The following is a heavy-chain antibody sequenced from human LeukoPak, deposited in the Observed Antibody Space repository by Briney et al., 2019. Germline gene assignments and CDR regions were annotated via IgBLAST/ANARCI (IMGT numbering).Heavy chain of an antibody. CDR2: INPNSGGT. CDR3: ARGGLWFGEGGYYNSYMDV. D-gene: IGHD3-10*01. J-gene: IGHJ6*03. V-gene: IGHV1-2*02. Sequence: SVKVSCKASGYTFTGYYMHWVRQAPGQGLEWMGWINPNSGGTNYAQKFQGRVTMTTDTSTSTAYMELRSLRSDDTAVYYCARGGLWFGEGGYYNSYMDVWGKGTTVTISS. CDR1: GYTFTGYY.